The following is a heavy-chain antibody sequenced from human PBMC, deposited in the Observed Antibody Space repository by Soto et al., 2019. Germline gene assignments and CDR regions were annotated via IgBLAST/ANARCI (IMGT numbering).Heavy chain of an antibody. CDR2: ISYDGSDK. J-gene: IGHJ4*02. V-gene: IGHV3-30*18. D-gene: IGHD2-2*01. Sequence: GGSLRLSCAASGFTFNTFGMHWVRQAPGKGLEWVAVISYDGSDKYYSDSVRGRFTISRDNSMNTLYLQMNSLRTEDTAVYYCAKSPNFYCSSYHCYKHYFDYWGQGTLVTVSS. CDR1: GFTFNTFG. CDR3: AKSPNFYCSSYHCYKHYFDY.